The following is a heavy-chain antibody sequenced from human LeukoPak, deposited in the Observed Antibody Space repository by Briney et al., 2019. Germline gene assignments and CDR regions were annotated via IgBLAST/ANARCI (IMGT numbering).Heavy chain of an antibody. Sequence: ASVKVPCKASGYTFTDYYIHWVRQAPGQRLEWMGWITPNSGGTNYAQKFQGRVTMTRDTSISTAYMELSSLTSDDTAIYYCARGSANNGAGPKRAFEYWGQGTLVTLSS. CDR3: ARGSANNGAGPKRAFEY. CDR1: GYTFTDYY. CDR2: ITPNSGGT. V-gene: IGHV1-2*02. D-gene: IGHD1/OR15-1a*01. J-gene: IGHJ4*02.